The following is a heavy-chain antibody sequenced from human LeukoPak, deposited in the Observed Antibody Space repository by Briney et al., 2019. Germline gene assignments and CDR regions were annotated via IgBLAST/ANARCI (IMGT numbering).Heavy chain of an antibody. Sequence: PGGSLRLSCAASGFTVSSNYMSWVRQAPGKGLEWGSGIYSGSSTYYADSVKGRFTISRDNSKNTLYLQMNSLRAEDTAVYYCARSPGAYCGGDCYPYYFDYWGQGTLVTVSS. J-gene: IGHJ4*02. CDR3: ARSPGAYCGGDCYPYYFDY. D-gene: IGHD2-21*02. V-gene: IGHV3-53*01. CDR2: IYSGSST. CDR1: GFTVSSNY.